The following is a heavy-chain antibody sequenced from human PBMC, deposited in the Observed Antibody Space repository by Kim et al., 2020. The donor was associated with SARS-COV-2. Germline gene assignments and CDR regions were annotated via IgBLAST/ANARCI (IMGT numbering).Heavy chain of an antibody. J-gene: IGHJ6*02. CDR3: ARFDSTVGGYDHPLYYFFDIDV. V-gene: IGHV7-4-1*02. CDR1: GYTLTSFS. Sequence: ASVKVSCRASGYTLTSFSMSWVRQAPGQGLEWMGWIDTKTAKPTYAQDFTGRFVFSLDTSINTAYLHINDLRAEDTAVYYCARFDSTVGGYDHPLYYFFDIDVWGQGTTVIVSS. CDR2: IDTKTAKP. D-gene: IGHD5-12*01.